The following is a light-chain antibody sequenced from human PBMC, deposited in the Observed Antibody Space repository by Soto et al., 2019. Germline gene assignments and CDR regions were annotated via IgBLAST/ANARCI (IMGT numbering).Light chain of an antibody. Sequence: EIVMTQSPATLSVSPGESTTLSCRASQSVSSNLAWYQQKPGQAPRLLIYGASTRATGIPARFSGSGSGTEFTLTICSLQSEDFAVYYCQQYNNWPRTFGLGTK. J-gene: IGKJ1*01. V-gene: IGKV3-15*01. CDR3: QQYNNWPRT. CDR2: GAS. CDR1: QSVSSN.